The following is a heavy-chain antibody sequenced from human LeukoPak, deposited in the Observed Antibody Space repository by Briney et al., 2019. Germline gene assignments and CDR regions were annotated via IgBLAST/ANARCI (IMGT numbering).Heavy chain of an antibody. V-gene: IGHV1-18*01. J-gene: IGHJ6*02. CDR1: GYTFTSYG. CDR2: ISAYNGNT. CDR3: ARVRAVPTIAAAGTSYYYGMDV. Sequence: ASVKVSCKASGYTFTSYGISWVRQAPGQGLEWMGWISAYNGNTNYAQKLQGRVTMTTDTSTCTAYMELRSLRSDDTAVYYCARVRAVPTIAAAGTSYYYGMDVWGQGTTVTVSS. D-gene: IGHD6-13*01.